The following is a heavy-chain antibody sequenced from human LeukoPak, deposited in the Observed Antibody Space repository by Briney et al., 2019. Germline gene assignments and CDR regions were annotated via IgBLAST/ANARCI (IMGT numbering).Heavy chain of an antibody. Sequence: ASVKVSCKASGYTFTSYDISWVRQAAGQGLEWMGWMNPNSGNTGYAQKFKGRVTMAGNTSINTAYMELSSLRSEDTAVYYCARGLRDSSGREYFQHWGQGTLVTVSS. V-gene: IGHV1-8*01. CDR1: GYTFTSYD. CDR2: MNPNSGNT. D-gene: IGHD3-22*01. J-gene: IGHJ1*01. CDR3: ARGLRDSSGREYFQH.